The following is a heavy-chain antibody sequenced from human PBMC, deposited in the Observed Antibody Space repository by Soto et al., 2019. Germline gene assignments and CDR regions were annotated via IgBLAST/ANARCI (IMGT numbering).Heavy chain of an antibody. V-gene: IGHV6-1*01. CDR1: GESVSTNSAT. Sequence: QVQLQQSGPGLVKPSQTLSLTCAISGESVSTNSATWDWIRQSPSRGLEWLGRTYYRSKWYHDYAVSGKGRITITADTSNNRPSLQLNSVTPDDTAVYYCARLIGDSWLDSWGQGTLVTVSS. J-gene: IGHJ5*01. CDR2: TYYRSKWYH. D-gene: IGHD2-8*01. CDR3: ARLIGDSWLDS.